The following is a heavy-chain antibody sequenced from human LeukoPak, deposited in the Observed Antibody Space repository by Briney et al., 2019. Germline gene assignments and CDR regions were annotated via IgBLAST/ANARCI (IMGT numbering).Heavy chain of an antibody. CDR1: GFTFNTYG. CDR3: AKDWGPKFASGSSYLDS. CDR2: VVHDGTNK. J-gene: IGHJ4*02. D-gene: IGHD3-10*01. Sequence: PGGSLRLSCVASGFTFNTYGMHWVRQAPGKGLEWVAVVVHDGTNKYYVDSVKGRFTISRDNSKNTLYLQMNGLRPEDTAVYFCAKDWGPKFASGSSYLDSWGQGTLVTVSS. V-gene: IGHV3-30*18.